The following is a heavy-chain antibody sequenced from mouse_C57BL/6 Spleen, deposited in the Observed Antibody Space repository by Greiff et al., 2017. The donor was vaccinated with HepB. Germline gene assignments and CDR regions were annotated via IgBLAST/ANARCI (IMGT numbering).Heavy chain of an antibody. Sequence: VKLQQSGAELVRPGASVTLSCKASGYTFTDYEMHWVKQTPVHGLEWIGAIDPETGGTAYNQKFKGKAILTADKSSSTAYMELRSLTSEDSAVYYCTIYSNYGYYAMDYWGQGTSVTVSS. J-gene: IGHJ4*01. CDR3: TIYSNYGYYAMDY. CDR1: GYTFTDYE. D-gene: IGHD2-5*01. CDR2: IDPETGGT. V-gene: IGHV1-15*01.